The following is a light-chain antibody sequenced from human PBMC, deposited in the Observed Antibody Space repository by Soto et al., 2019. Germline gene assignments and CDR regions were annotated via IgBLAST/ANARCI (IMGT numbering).Light chain of an antibody. CDR1: QCVGSS. CDR3: QQRSLLFT. J-gene: IGKJ4*01. V-gene: IGKV3-11*01. CDR2: DSS. Sequence: EIVLTQSPATLSLSPGERATLSCRTSQCVGSSLAWYQQKPGQPPRLLIYDSSNRATGIPGRFSGSGSGTDFTLTISSLEPADFAVYYCQQRSLLFTFGGGTKVDIK.